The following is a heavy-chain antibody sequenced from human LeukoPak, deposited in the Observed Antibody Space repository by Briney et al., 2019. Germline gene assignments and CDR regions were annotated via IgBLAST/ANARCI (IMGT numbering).Heavy chain of an antibody. Sequence: GGSLRLSCVTSGFIFSSYGIHWVRQAPGKGLEWVAWHFASNKYYAESVRGRFTISRDNAKNSLYLQMNSLRAEDTAVYYCARERKRIAVAGYFDYWGQGTLVTVSS. V-gene: IGHV3-33*01. D-gene: IGHD6-19*01. CDR1: GFIFSSYG. CDR2: HFASNK. J-gene: IGHJ4*02. CDR3: ARERKRIAVAGYFDY.